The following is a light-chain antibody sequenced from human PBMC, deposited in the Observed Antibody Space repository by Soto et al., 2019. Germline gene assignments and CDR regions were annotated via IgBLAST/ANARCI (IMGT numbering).Light chain of an antibody. Sequence: EIVLTQSPATLSVSPGERPTLSCTASQSVSSNLAWYQQKPGQAPRILIFGASGRATGIPDRFSGSGSGTDFTLTISRLEPEDFAVYYCQQYGSLSWTVGQGTKVDIK. V-gene: IGKV3-20*01. CDR1: QSVSSN. CDR2: GAS. J-gene: IGKJ1*01. CDR3: QQYGSLSWT.